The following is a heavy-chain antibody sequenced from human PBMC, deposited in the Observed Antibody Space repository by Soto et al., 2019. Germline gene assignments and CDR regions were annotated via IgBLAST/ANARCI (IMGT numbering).Heavy chain of an antibody. Sequence: PGGSLRLSCAASGFTFSSYSMNWVRQAPGKGLEWVSSISSSSSYIYYADSVKGRFTISRDNAKNSLYLQMNSLRAEDTAVYYCARDPVTWGYGMDVWGQGTTVTVSS. CDR1: GFTFSSYS. D-gene: IGHD4-17*01. V-gene: IGHV3-21*01. J-gene: IGHJ6*02. CDR2: ISSSSSYI. CDR3: ARDPVTWGYGMDV.